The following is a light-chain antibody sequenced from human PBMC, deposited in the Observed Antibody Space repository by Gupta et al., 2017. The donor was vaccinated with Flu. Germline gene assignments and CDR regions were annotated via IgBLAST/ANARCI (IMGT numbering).Light chain of an antibody. Sequence: SYEVTQALSVSVALGQTARITCKGNNIGSKSVNWYQQKSGQAPLLVIYRETNRPSGIPERFSASNSGNTATLTISRAQAGDEADYYCQVWDGTTVVFATGTKVTVL. J-gene: IGLJ1*01. V-gene: IGLV3-9*01. CDR3: QVWDGTTVV. CDR2: RET. CDR1: NIGSKS.